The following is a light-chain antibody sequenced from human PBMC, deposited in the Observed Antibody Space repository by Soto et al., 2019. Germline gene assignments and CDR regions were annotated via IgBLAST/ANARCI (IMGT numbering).Light chain of an antibody. CDR2: DAS. CDR1: QSISSW. Sequence: DIRMTPSPSTLSASVGATVTITCRASQSISSWLAWYQQKPGKAPKLLIYDASSLESGVPSRFSGTGYGTEFTLTISSLRPDDFATYYCRQYGTYPWTFGQGTKVDI. J-gene: IGKJ1*01. CDR3: RQYGTYPWT. V-gene: IGKV1-5*01.